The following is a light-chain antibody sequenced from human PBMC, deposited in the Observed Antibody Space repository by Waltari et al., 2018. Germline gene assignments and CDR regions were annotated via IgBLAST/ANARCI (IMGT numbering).Light chain of an antibody. CDR2: AAS. V-gene: IGKV1-39*01. Sequence: DIHMTQSPPSLSASIGDRVTITCRASENIGSYLNWYQQKSGEVPRLLIYAASTLQSGVPPRFSGSRSGTDFTFTISSLQPEDCAVYYCQHSFETPRTFGPGTKVDIK. J-gene: IGKJ3*01. CDR3: QHSFETPRT. CDR1: ENIGSY.